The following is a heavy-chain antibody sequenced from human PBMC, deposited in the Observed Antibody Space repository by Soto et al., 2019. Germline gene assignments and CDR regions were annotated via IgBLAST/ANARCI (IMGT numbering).Heavy chain of an antibody. Sequence: GGSLRLSCGGSGFTFNRCAMTWVRQAPGKGLEWVSTISGSGGSTYYADSVKGRFTISRDNSENTLYLQMNSLRAEDTAVYYCAKDQGSSWYEIDYWGQGTLVTVSS. D-gene: IGHD6-13*01. CDR2: ISGSGGST. CDR1: GFTFNRCA. CDR3: AKDQGSSWYEIDY. V-gene: IGHV3-23*01. J-gene: IGHJ4*02.